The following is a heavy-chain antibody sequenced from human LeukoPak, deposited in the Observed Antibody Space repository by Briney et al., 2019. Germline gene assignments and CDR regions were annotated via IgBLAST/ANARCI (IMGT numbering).Heavy chain of an antibody. CDR1: GDSISSYY. CDR2: IYYSGST. V-gene: IGHV4-59*01. CDR3: ARAIAATGLRWFDP. Sequence: SETLSLTCTVSGDSISSYYWSWVRQPPGKGLEWIGYIYYSGSTKYNPSLKSRLTISVDTSQNQISLNLTSVTAADTAVYYCARAIAATGLRWFDPWGQGTLVTVSS. J-gene: IGHJ5*02. D-gene: IGHD6-13*01.